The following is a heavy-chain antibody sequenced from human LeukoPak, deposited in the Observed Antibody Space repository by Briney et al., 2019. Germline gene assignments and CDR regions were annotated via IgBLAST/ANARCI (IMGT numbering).Heavy chain of an antibody. V-gene: IGHV4-59*01. D-gene: IGHD1-1*01. Sequence: SETLSLTCTVSGGSISSYYWSWIRQPPGKGLEWIGYIYYSGSTNYNPFLKSRVTISVDTSKNQFSLKLSSVTAADTAVYYCARFWNDYYFDYWGQGTLVTVSS. CDR3: ARFWNDYYFDY. CDR2: IYYSGST. J-gene: IGHJ4*02. CDR1: GGSISSYY.